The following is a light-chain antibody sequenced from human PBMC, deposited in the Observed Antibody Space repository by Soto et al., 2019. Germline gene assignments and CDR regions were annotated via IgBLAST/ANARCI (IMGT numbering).Light chain of an antibody. CDR3: QQSYSTPVT. Sequence: DIQMTQSPSTLSASVGDRVTITCRASQTISTWLAWYQQKPGKAPKLLIYKASTLKSGVPSRFSGSGSGTDFTLTISSLQPEDFATYYCQQSYSTPVTFGQGTKVDIK. J-gene: IGKJ1*01. CDR2: KAS. CDR1: QTISTW. V-gene: IGKV1-5*03.